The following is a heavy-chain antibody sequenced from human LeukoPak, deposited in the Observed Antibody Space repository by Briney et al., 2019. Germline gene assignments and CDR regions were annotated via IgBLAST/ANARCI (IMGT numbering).Heavy chain of an antibody. Sequence: GGSPRLSCAASGFTFSSHGMHWVRQAPGKGLEWVAVIWYDGSNKYYADSVKGRFTISRDNSKNTLYLQMNSLRAEGMAVYYCARAARGIAAAGTDYWGQGTLVTVSS. J-gene: IGHJ4*02. CDR1: GFTFSSHG. V-gene: IGHV3-33*01. CDR2: IWYDGSNK. CDR3: ARAARGIAAAGTDY. D-gene: IGHD6-13*01.